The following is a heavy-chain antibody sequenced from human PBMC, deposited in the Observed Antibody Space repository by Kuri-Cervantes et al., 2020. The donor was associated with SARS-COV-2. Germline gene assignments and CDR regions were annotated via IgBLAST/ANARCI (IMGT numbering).Heavy chain of an antibody. CDR2: ISYDGSNK. V-gene: IGHV3-30*18. CDR3: AKDSGYYDSSGYYRY. J-gene: IGHJ4*02. CDR1: GFTFSSYG. D-gene: IGHD3-22*01. Sequence: GESLKISCAASGFTFSSYGMHWVRQAPGKGLEWVAVISYDGSNKYYADSVKGRFTISSDNSKNTLYLQMNSLRAEDTAVYYCAKDSGYYDSSGYYRYWGQGTLVTVSS.